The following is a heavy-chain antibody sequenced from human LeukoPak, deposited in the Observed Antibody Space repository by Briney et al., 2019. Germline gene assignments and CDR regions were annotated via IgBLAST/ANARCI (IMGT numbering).Heavy chain of an antibody. CDR2: IKSDGSST. CDR3: ARDGYNSDFGDY. CDR1: GFTFSRYW. Sequence: GGSLRLSCAASGFTFSRYWMHWVRQAPGKGLVWVSRIKSDGSSTNYADSVKGRFTISRNNAKNTLYLQMNSLRAKDTAVYYCARDGYNSDFGDYWGQGTLVTVSS. V-gene: IGHV3-74*01. J-gene: IGHJ4*02. D-gene: IGHD5-24*01.